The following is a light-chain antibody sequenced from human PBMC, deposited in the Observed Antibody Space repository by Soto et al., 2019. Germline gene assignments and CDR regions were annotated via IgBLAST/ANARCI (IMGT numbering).Light chain of an antibody. J-gene: IGKJ4*01. CDR2: DAS. V-gene: IGKV3-11*01. CDR3: QQRSNWPLT. CDR1: QSVSSY. Sequence: EIVLTQSPATLSLSPGERATLSCRASQSVSSYLAWYQQKPGQAPRLLIYDASNRASGIPARFSGSGSGTDFTLRISSLEPEDFAVYYCQQRSNWPLTFGGGTKVEIK.